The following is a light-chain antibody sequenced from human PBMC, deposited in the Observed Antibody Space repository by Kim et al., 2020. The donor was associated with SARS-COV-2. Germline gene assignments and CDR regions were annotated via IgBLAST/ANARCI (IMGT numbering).Light chain of an antibody. Sequence: GTLYLSPRERATRSCRASQSVSSSSLVWYQHKPSPTPKLIIYGASTRATGIPDRFSGSGSGTDFTLSISRLEPEDFAVYYCQQSGTFGQGTKLEI. CDR1: QSVSSSS. J-gene: IGKJ2*01. CDR2: GAS. CDR3: QQSGT. V-gene: IGKV3-20*01.